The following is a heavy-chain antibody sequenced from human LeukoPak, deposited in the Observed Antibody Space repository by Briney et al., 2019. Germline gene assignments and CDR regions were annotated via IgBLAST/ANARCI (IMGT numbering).Heavy chain of an antibody. CDR1: GYTFTSYY. D-gene: IGHD1-26*01. CDR2: INPSGGST. CDR3: ARGGIVGATIDWFDP. J-gene: IGHJ5*02. Sequence: ASVKVSCKASGYTFTSYYMHWVRQAPGQGLEWMGIINPSGGSTSYAQKFQGRVTITADESTSTAYMELSSLRSEDTAVYYCARGGIVGATIDWFDPWGQGTLVTVSS. V-gene: IGHV1-46*01.